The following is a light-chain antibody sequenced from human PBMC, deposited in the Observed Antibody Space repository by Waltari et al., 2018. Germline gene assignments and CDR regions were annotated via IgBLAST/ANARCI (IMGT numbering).Light chain of an antibody. CDR3: CSYVGGSSLI. J-gene: IGLJ2*01. CDR2: EVI. V-gene: IGLV2-23*02. Sequence: QSALAHPASVSGSPGQSITISCPGPRSDVGSSNLVSWYQHHPGKVPKLMIYEVIKRPSGVSNRFSGSKSGNTASLTISGLQAEDEADYYCCSYVGGSSLIFGGGTKLTVL. CDR1: RSDVGSSNL.